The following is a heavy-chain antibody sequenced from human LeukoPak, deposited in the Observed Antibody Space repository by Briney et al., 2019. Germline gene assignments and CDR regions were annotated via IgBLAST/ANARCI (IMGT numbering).Heavy chain of an antibody. J-gene: IGHJ6*02. CDR2: IYYSGST. V-gene: IGHV4-30-4*01. CDR3: ARDARYDFWSGWGIGGMDV. D-gene: IGHD3-3*01. CDR1: GGSISSGDYS. Sequence: SETLSLTCTVSGGSISSGDYSWSWIRQPPGKGLEWIGYIYYSGSTYYSPSLKSRVTISVDTSKNQFSLKLSSVTAADTAVYYCARDARYDFWSGWGIGGMDVWGQGTTVTVSS.